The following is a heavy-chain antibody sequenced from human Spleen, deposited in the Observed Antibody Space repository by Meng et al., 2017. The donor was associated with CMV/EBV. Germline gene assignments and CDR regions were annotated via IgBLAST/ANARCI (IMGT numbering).Heavy chain of an antibody. CDR3: ARLGVLYYYYGMDV. CDR1: GGSVSSGSYY. V-gene: IGHV4-61*01. CDR2: IYYSGST. J-gene: IGHJ6*02. D-gene: IGHD2-8*01. Sequence: SGTLSLTCTVSGGSVSSGSYYWSWIRQPPGKGLEWIGYIYYSGSTNYNPSLKSRVTISVDTSKNQFSLKLSSVTAADTAVYYCARLGVLYYYYGMDVWGQGTTVTVSS.